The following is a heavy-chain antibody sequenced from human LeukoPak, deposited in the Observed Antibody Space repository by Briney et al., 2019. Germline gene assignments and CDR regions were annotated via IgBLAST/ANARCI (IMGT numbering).Heavy chain of an antibody. CDR3: ARVLRYCSGGNCYSGGLGYMDV. CDR1: GFTFSSYG. CDR2: ISSTGTYQ. Sequence: GGSLRLSCAASGFTFSSYGMNWVRQAPGQSLEWISYISSTGTYQNYADSVKGRLTISRDSAKNSLFLQLNSLRAEDTAVYCARVLRYCSGGNCYSGGLGYMDVWGKGTTVTISS. J-gene: IGHJ6*03. V-gene: IGHV3-21*04. D-gene: IGHD2-15*01.